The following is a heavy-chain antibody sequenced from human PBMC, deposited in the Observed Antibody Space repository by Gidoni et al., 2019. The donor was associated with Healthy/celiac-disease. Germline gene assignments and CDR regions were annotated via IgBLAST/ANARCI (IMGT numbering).Heavy chain of an antibody. V-gene: IGHV4-31*03. J-gene: IGHJ5*02. Sequence: QVQLQESGPGLVKPSQTLSLTCTVSVGSLSSGGYYWRWIRQHPGKGLEWIGYIYYSGSTYYNPSLKSRVTISVDTSKNQFSLKLSSVTAADTAVYYCAGHSHDYDILTGYYKWWFDPWGQGTLVTVSS. CDR2: IYYSGST. CDR3: AGHSHDYDILTGYYKWWFDP. CDR1: VGSLSSGGYY. D-gene: IGHD3-9*01.